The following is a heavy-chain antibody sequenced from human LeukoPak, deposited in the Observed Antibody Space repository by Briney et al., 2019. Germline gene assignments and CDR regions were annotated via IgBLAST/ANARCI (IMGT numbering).Heavy chain of an antibody. J-gene: IGHJ5*02. CDR3: ARGGGSNWFDP. V-gene: IGHV4-34*01. CDR1: GGSFSGYY. Sequence: SETLSLTCAVYGGSFSGYYWSWIRQPPGKWLEWIGEINHSGSTNYNSSLKSRVTISVDMSKNQFSLKLSSVTAADTAVYYCARGGGSNWFDPWGQGTLVTVSS. CDR2: INHSGST.